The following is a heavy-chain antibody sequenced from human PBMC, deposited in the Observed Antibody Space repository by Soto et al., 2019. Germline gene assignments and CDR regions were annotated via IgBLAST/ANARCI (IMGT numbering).Heavy chain of an antibody. J-gene: IGHJ4*02. CDR1: GFTFSDYY. CDR3: ARENEQWVAADN. D-gene: IGHD6-19*01. CDR2: ITSSGSTI. V-gene: IGHV3-11*01. Sequence: GGSLRLSCAASGFTFSDYYMSWIRQAPGKGLEWVSYITSSGSTIYYADSVKGRFTIPRDNAKNSLYLQMNSLRAEDTAVYYCARENEQWVAADNWGQGTLVTVSS.